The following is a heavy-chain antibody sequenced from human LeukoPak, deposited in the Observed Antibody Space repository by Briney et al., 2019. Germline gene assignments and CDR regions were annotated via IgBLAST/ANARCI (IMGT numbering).Heavy chain of an antibody. V-gene: IGHV3-66*01. D-gene: IGHD6-13*01. CDR2: IYSGTST. J-gene: IGHJ4*02. CDR3: AREREGYYYDY. CDR1: GFTFYSYA. Sequence: GGSLRLSCAASGFTFYSYAMSWVRQAPGKGLEWVSVIYSGTSTYYADSVKGRFTISRDNSKNTLYLQMNSLRAEDTAVYYCAREREGYYYDYWGQGTLVTVSS.